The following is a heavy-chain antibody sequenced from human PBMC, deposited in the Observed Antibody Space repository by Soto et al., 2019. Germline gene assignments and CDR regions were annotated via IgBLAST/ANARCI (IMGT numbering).Heavy chain of an antibody. CDR1: GGTFSSYA. CDR2: IIPIFGTA. CDR3: AREDVDTAMGFRLRYDHSYYYSGMDV. D-gene: IGHD5-18*01. Sequence: QVQLVQSGAEVKKPGSSVKVSCKASGGTFSSYAISWVRQAPGQGLEWMGGIIPIFGTANYAQKFQGRVTLPADESTSTAYLELSSLRSEDTAVYYCAREDVDTAMGFRLRYDHSYYYSGMDVWGQGTTVTVSS. V-gene: IGHV1-69*01. J-gene: IGHJ6*02.